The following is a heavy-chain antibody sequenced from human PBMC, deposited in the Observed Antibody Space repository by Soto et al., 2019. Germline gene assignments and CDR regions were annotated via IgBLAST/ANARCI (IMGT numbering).Heavy chain of an antibody. D-gene: IGHD2-15*01. CDR1: GGTFSSYA. V-gene: IGHV1-69*01. J-gene: IGHJ6*02. CDR2: IIPIFGTA. CDR3: ESYCSGGSCYPYYYYGMDV. Sequence: QVQLVQSGAEVKKPGSSVKVSCKASGGTFSSYAISWVRQAPGQGLEWMGGIIPIFGTANYAQKFQGRVTITADESTSTAYMERSSLRSEDTAVYYCESYCSGGSCYPYYYYGMDVWGQGTTVTVSS.